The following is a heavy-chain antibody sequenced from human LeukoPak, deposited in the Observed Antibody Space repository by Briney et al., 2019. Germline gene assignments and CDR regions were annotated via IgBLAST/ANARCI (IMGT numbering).Heavy chain of an antibody. CDR1: GGSFSGYN. V-gene: IGHV4-34*01. D-gene: IGHD2-15*01. CDR2: INHSGST. CDR3: ARGGGGSWVSYYFDY. Sequence: QVQLHQWGAGLLKPSETLSLTCAVYGGSFSGYNWCWIRQPPGKGLEWIGEINHSGSTNYNPSLKSRDTISVDTSKNQFSLKLSSVTAADTAVYYCARGGGGSWVSYYFDYWGQGTLVTVSS. J-gene: IGHJ4*02.